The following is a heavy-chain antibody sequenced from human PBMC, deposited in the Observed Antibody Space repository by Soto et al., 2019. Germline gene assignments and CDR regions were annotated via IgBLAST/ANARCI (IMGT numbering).Heavy chain of an antibody. J-gene: IGHJ4*02. D-gene: IGHD2-15*01. CDR3: AREGTYCSGGSCYPHFDY. Sequence: QVQLVESGGGVVQPGRSLRLSCAASGFTFSSYGMHWVRQAPGKGLEWVAVIWYDGSNKYYADSVKGRFTISRDNSKNTLYLQMNSLGAEDTAVSYCAREGTYCSGGSCYPHFDYWGQGTLVTVSS. CDR1: GFTFSSYG. V-gene: IGHV3-33*01. CDR2: IWYDGSNK.